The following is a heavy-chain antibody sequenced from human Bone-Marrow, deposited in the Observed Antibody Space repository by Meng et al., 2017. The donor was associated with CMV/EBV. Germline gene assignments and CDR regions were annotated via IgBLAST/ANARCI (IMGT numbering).Heavy chain of an antibody. D-gene: IGHD3-9*01. CDR1: GYTFTSYD. Sequence: ASVKVSCKASGYTFTSYDINWVRQATGQGLEWMGWMNPNSGNTGYAQKFQGRVTITRNTSISTAYMELSSLRSEDTAVYYCARDSNARYFDWFGYFDYWGPGALVTFYS. J-gene: IGHJ4*02. CDR3: ARDSNARYFDWFGYFDY. V-gene: IGHV1-8*03. CDR2: MNPNSGNT.